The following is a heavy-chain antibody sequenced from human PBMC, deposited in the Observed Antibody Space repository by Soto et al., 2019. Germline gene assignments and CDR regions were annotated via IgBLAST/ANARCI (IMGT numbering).Heavy chain of an antibody. D-gene: IGHD2-8*01. J-gene: IGHJ6*02. CDR2: IFHSERT. V-gene: IGHV4-59*02. CDR3: VYGTNYYYYVLDV. CDR1: GASVSSYY. Sequence: SETLSLTCTVSGASVSSYYWSWIRQPPGKGLVGIGYIFHSERTNYNPSLNSRVTLSTDPAKNQYSLKLTSVTAADTAVYFCVYGTNYYYYVLDVWGQGTTVTVSS.